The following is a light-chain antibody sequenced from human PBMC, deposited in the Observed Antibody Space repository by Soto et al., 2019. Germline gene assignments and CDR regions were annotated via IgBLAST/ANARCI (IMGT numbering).Light chain of an antibody. CDR3: GTWDSSLNTGYV. J-gene: IGLJ1*01. CDR1: SSNIGNSY. Sequence: QSVMTQPPSVSAAPGQKVTISCSGSSSNIGNSYVSWYQQLPGTAPKLLIYENNRRPSGIPGRFSGSKSGTSATLGITGLQTGDEADYYCGTWDSSLNTGYVFGTGTKVTVL. V-gene: IGLV1-51*02. CDR2: ENN.